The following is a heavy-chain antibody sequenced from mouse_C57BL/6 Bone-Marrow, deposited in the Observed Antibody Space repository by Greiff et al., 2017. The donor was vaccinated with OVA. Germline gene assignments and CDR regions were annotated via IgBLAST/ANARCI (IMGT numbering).Heavy chain of an antibody. D-gene: IGHD2-2*01. J-gene: IGHJ4*01. CDR1: GYTFTDYY. Sequence: EVQLQESGPVLVKPGASVKMSCKASGYTFTDYYMNWVKQSHGKSLEWIGVINPYNGGTSYNQKFKGKATLTVDKSSSTAYMELNSLTSEDSAVYYCASRGGYDEGVGAMDYWGQGTSVTVSS. CDR2: INPYNGGT. CDR3: ASRGGYDEGVGAMDY. V-gene: IGHV1-19*01.